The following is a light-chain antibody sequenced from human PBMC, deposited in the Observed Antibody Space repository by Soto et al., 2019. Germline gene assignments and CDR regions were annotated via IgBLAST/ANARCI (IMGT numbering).Light chain of an antibody. CDR1: SSNIGAGYD. CDR2: GNI. CDR3: CSYAGSIYV. J-gene: IGLJ1*01. Sequence: QSVLTQPPSVSGAPGQRVTISCTGSSSNIGAGYDVHWYQQRPGTAPKLLIFGNINRPSGVPDRFSGSKSGTSASLAITGLQAEDEGDYYCCSYAGSIYVFGTGTKLTVL. V-gene: IGLV1-40*01.